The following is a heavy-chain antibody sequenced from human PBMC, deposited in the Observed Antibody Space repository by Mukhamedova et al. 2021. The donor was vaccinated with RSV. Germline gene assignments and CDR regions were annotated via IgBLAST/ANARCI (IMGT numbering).Heavy chain of an antibody. CDR3: ARGNIGQWLEL. V-gene: IGHV4-59*12. CDR2: IYYSGCT. D-gene: IGHD6-19*01. Sequence: EWIGYIYYSGCTNYNPSLKSRVTISVDTSKNQFSLKLSSVTAADTAVYYCARGNIGQWLELWGQGTLVTVSS. J-gene: IGHJ4*02.